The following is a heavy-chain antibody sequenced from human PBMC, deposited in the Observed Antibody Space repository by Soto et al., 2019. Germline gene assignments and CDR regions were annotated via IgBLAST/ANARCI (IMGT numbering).Heavy chain of an antibody. CDR3: ARDQEGDSSGWPIDY. V-gene: IGHV3-21*01. CDR2: ISSSSSYI. J-gene: IGHJ4*02. D-gene: IGHD6-19*01. Sequence: GGSLRLSCAASGFTFSSYSMNWVRQAPGKGLEWVSSISSSSSYIYYADSVKGRFTISRDNAKNSLYLQMNSLRAEDTAVYYCARDQEGDSSGWPIDYWGQGTLVTVSS. CDR1: GFTFSSYS.